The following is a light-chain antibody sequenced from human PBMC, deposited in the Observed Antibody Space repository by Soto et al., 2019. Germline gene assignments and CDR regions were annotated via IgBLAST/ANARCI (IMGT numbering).Light chain of an antibody. Sequence: QSVLTQPPSVSGAPGQRVTISCTGSSSNIGAGYGVHWYQQLPGTAPKLLIYGNTNRPSGVPDRFSGSKSGTSASLAITGLQAEDEADYFCCSYAGGYTYLFGTGTKVTVL. CDR2: GNT. J-gene: IGLJ1*01. CDR1: SSNIGAGYG. CDR3: CSYAGGYTYL. V-gene: IGLV1-40*01.